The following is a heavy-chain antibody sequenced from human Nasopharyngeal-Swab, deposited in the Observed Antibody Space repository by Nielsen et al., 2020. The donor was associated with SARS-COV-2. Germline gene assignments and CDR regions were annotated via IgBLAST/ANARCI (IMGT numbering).Heavy chain of an antibody. CDR3: ATVGSSWRFDY. V-gene: IGHV1-2*04. D-gene: IGHD6-13*01. J-gene: IGHJ4*02. CDR1: GYTFTGYY. CDR2: IKPNSGGT. Sequence: ASVKVSCKASGYTFTGYYMHWVRQAPGQGLEWMGWIKPNSGGTNYAQKFQGWVTMTRDTSISTAYMELSRLRSEDTAVYYCATVGSSWRFDYWGQGTLVTVSS.